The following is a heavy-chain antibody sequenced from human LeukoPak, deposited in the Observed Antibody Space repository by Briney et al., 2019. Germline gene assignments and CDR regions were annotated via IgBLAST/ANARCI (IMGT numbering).Heavy chain of an antibody. D-gene: IGHD2-15*01. V-gene: IGHV1-8*01. J-gene: IGHJ6*02. CDR1: GYTFTSYD. CDR2: MNPNSGNT. CDR3: ARGSCSGGSCYFERYYYGMDV. Sequence: ASVKVSCKASGYTFTSYDINWVRQATGQGLEWMGWMNPNSGNTGYAQKFQGRVTITRNTSISTAYMELSSLRSEDTAVYYCARGSCSGGSCYFERYYYGMDVWGQGTTVTVSS.